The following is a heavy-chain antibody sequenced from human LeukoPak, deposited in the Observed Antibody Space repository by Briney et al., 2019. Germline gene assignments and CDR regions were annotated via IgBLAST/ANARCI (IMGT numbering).Heavy chain of an antibody. V-gene: IGHV3-30*18. D-gene: IGHD3-22*01. CDR2: ISSDGNNK. CDR3: AKGNDIGGYYYPHFDY. J-gene: IGHJ4*02. Sequence: GGSLRLSCAASGLTFSGYDMHWVRQAPGKGLEWVAVISSDGNNKNYVDSVKGRFTFSRDNSKNTLYLQMNSLRAEDTAVYYCAKGNDIGGYYYPHFDYWGQGTLVTVSS. CDR1: GLTFSGYD.